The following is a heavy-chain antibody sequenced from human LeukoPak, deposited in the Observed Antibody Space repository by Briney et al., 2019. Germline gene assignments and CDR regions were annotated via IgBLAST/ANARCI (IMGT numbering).Heavy chain of an antibody. CDR1: GGSISNCY. V-gene: IGHV4-59*01. CDR3: ARLRDGYCSSTSCRYFDY. J-gene: IGHJ4*02. D-gene: IGHD2-2*01. CDR2: IHYSGST. Sequence: SETLSLTGTVSGGSISNCYWSWIRQPPGKGLEWIGNIHYSGSTSYNPFLKSRVTISVDTSKNQFSLKLSSVTAADTAVYYCARLRDGYCSSTSCRYFDYWGQGTLVTVSS.